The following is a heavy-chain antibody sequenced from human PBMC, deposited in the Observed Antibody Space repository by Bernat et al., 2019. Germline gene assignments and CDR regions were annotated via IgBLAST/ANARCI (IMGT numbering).Heavy chain of an antibody. Sequence: EVQLVESGGGLVKPGGSLRLSCAASGFTFSSYSMNWVRQAPGKGLEWVSSISSSSSYIYYADSVKGRFTISRDNAKNSLYLQMNSLRAEDTAVYYCARVRFWSGYYTLVGFDYWGQGTLVTVSS. V-gene: IGHV3-21*01. CDR2: ISSSSSYI. CDR3: ARVRFWSGYYTLVGFDY. D-gene: IGHD3-3*01. J-gene: IGHJ4*02. CDR1: GFTFSSYS.